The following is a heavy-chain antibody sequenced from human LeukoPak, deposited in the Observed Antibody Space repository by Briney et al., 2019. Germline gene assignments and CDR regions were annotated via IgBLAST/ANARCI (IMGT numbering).Heavy chain of an antibody. D-gene: IGHD1-26*01. V-gene: IGHV1-8*01. Sequence: ASVKVSCKPSGYTFTSYYINWVRQATGQGLEWMGWMNPNSGNTGYAQKFQGRVTMTRDTSTSTVYMELSSLRSEDTAVYYCARVRYSGYYDYWGQGTLVTVSS. CDR2: MNPNSGNT. CDR1: GYTFTSYY. CDR3: ARVRYSGYYDY. J-gene: IGHJ4*02.